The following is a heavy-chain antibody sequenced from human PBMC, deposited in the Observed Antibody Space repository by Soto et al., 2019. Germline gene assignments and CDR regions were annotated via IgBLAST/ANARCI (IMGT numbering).Heavy chain of an antibody. Sequence: LQLQESGRGLVKSSETLSLTCTVSGGSISSMSYYCGWIRQPPGKGLEWIGRIKYSGHTYYNRSLKSRVTISVDTSTNRFSLGLSSVTAAETAVYDCERVVSAVAPSTIFASWGQRSLVSVSS. J-gene: IGHJ4*02. CDR1: GGSISSMSYY. CDR3: ERVVSAVAPSTIFAS. V-gene: IGHV4-39*01. CDR2: IKYSGHT. D-gene: IGHD2-21*01.